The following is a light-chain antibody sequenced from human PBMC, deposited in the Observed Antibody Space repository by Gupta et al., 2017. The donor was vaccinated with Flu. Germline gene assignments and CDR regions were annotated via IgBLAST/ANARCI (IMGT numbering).Light chain of an antibody. J-gene: IGKJ1*01. Sequence: PTTRSVSPRERASRSCRASQSISNNLAWFQQRPGQAPRLLIYGTSTRGTTVPARFSGSGSGTEFTLTISSLQSEDVAIYYCQQYHNWPRTFGPGTKVEVK. CDR3: QQYHNWPRT. CDR2: GTS. CDR1: QSISNN. V-gene: IGKV3-15*01.